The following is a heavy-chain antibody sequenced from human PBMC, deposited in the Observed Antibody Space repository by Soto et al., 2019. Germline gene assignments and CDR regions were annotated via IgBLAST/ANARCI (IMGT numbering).Heavy chain of an antibody. V-gene: IGHV3-11*01. Sequence: QVQLVESGGGLVKPGGSLRLSCAASGFTFSDYYMSWIRQAPGKGLEWVSYISSSGSTIYYADSVKGRFTISRDNAKNSLYLQMNSLRAEDTAVYYCARDFDYYYGSGSRVSVEAAFDIWAKGQWSPSLQ. CDR1: GFTFSDYY. J-gene: IGHJ3*02. CDR3: ARDFDYYYGSGSRVSVEAAFDI. CDR2: ISSSGSTI. D-gene: IGHD3-10*01.